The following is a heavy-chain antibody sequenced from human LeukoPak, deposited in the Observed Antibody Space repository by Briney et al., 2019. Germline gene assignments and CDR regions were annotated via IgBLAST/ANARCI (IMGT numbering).Heavy chain of an antibody. V-gene: IGHV3-23*01. CDR3: ATGYSDSLRSPLDS. D-gene: IGHD3-22*01. J-gene: IGHJ5*01. CDR2: ISGRGGNT. CDR1: GLTFNNYA. Sequence: GGSLRLSCAASGLTFNNYALTWIRQAPGKGLEWVSSISGRGGNTYYADSVRGRFTISRDDSKNTLFLQMNSLRAEDTAVYYCATGYSDSLRSPLDSWGQGTLVTVSS.